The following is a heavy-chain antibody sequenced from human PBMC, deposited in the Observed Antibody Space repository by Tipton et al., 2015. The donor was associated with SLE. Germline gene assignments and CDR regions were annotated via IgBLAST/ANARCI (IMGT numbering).Heavy chain of an antibody. CDR1: GGSISSHY. V-gene: IGHV4-59*11. Sequence: LRLSCTVSGGSISSHYWSWIRQPPGKGLEWIGYIYYSGSTNYNPSLKSRVTISVDTSKNQFSLKLSSVTAADTAVYYCARESPLGELELDAFDIWGQGTMVTVSS. CDR3: ARESPLGELELDAFDI. CDR2: IYYSGST. D-gene: IGHD1-7*01. J-gene: IGHJ3*02.